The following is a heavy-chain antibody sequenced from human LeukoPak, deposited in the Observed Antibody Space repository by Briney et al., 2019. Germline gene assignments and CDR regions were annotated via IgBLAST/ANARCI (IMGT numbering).Heavy chain of an antibody. CDR3: AKGLGYDFWSRGHEY. CDR1: GFTFSSYA. CDR2: ISGSGVST. V-gene: IGHV3-23*01. J-gene: IGHJ4*02. D-gene: IGHD3-3*01. Sequence: PGGSLRLSCAASGFTFSSYAMSWVRQAPGKGLEWVSGISGSGVSTYYADSVKGRFTISRDNSKKTLYLQMNSLRAEDTAEYYCAKGLGYDFWSRGHEYWGQGTLVTVSS.